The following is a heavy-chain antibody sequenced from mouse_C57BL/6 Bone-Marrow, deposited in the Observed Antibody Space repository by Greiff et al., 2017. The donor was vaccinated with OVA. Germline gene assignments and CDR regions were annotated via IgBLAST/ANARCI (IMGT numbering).Heavy chain of an antibody. CDR2: INYDGSST. CDR1: GFTFSDYY. J-gene: IGHJ1*03. V-gene: IGHV5-16*01. CDR3: ARDLFYGNYVHWYFDV. Sequence: EVKLMESEGGLVQPGSSMKLSCTASGFTFSDYYMAWVRQVPEKGLEWVANINYDGSSTYYLDSLKSRFIISRDNAKNILYLQMSSLKSEDTATYYCARDLFYGNYVHWYFDVWGTGTTVTVSS. D-gene: IGHD2-1*01.